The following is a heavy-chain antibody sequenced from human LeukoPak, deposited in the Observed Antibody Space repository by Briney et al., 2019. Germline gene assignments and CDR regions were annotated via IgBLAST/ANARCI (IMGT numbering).Heavy chain of an antibody. CDR1: GFTFRSYS. Sequence: GGSLRLSWAASGFTFRSYSMNWVRQAPGKGLGRVSSLSSSSSYIYYADSVKGRFTISRDNARNSLYLQMNSLRADDAAVYYCAREPTSMGSDYWGQGTLVTVSS. CDR3: AREPTSMGSDY. CDR2: LSSSSSYI. D-gene: IGHD5-18*01. V-gene: IGHV3-21*01. J-gene: IGHJ4*02.